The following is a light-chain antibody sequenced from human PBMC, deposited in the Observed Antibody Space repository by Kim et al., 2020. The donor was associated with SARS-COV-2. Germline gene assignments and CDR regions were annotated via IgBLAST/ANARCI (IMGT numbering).Light chain of an antibody. CDR3: SSYTTSSTYV. CDR2: DVT. Sequence: GQSITFSCTGTSSDIGRYNFVSWYQQHPGKAPKLLIYDVTERPSGVSNRFSGSKSGNSAALTISGLQAEDEADYYCSSYTTSSTYVFGTGTKVTVL. CDR1: SSDIGRYNF. J-gene: IGLJ1*01. V-gene: IGLV2-14*04.